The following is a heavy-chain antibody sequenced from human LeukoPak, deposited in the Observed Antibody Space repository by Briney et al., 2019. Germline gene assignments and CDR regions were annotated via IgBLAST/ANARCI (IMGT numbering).Heavy chain of an antibody. J-gene: IGHJ4*02. V-gene: IGHV3-30*02. D-gene: IGHD3-16*02. CDR1: GFTFRTFV. CDR2: IWYDGINK. Sequence: GGSLRHSCAGSGFTFRTFVLHWVRQAPGKGREGGAIIWYDGINKYCAHSVKGRFTISRDNSKNTLYLQMNSLRAEDTAAYYCARSPFGGVIVIGDYWGQGTLVTVSS. CDR3: ARSPFGGVIVIGDY.